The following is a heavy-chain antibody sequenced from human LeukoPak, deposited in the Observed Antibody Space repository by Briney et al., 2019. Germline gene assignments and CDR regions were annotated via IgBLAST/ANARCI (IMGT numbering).Heavy chain of an antibody. D-gene: IGHD6-13*01. J-gene: IGHJ6*03. Sequence: SETLSLTCTVSGGSISSYYWSWIRQPPGKGLEWIGYIYYSGSTNYNPSLKSRVTISVDTSKNQFSLKLSSVTAADTAVYYCARDLEQLVPYYYYYMDVWGKGTTVTISS. CDR1: GGSISSYY. CDR2: IYYSGST. V-gene: IGHV4-59*12. CDR3: ARDLEQLVPYYYYYMDV.